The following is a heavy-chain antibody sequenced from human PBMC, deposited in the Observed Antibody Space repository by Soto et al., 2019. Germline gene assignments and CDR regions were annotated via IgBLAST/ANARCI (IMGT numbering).Heavy chain of an antibody. V-gene: IGHV3-23*01. CDR1: GFTFSSYA. CDR2: ISGSGDST. J-gene: IGHJ4*02. D-gene: IGHD6-6*01. CDR3: AKVPWHLVQTHYFHY. Sequence: EVQLLESGGGLVQPGGSLRISCAASGFTFSSYAMTWVRQAPGKGLEWVSVISGSGDSTYYADSVRGRFTISRDNSKNTLYLQMNSLRADDKAVYFCAKVPWHLVQTHYFHYWGQGTLVTGSS.